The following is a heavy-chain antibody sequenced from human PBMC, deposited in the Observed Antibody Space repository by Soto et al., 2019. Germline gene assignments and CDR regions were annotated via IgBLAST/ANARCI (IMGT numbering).Heavy chain of an antibody. V-gene: IGHV1-69*13. Sequence: SVKVSCKASGGTFSSYAISWVRQAPGQGLEWMGGIIPIFGTANYAQKFQGRVTITADESTSTAYMELSSLRSEDTAVYYCARVLHHWLAPPGIGWFDPWGQGTLVTVSS. D-gene: IGHD6-19*01. J-gene: IGHJ5*02. CDR3: ARVLHHWLAPPGIGWFDP. CDR2: IIPIFGTA. CDR1: GGTFSSYA.